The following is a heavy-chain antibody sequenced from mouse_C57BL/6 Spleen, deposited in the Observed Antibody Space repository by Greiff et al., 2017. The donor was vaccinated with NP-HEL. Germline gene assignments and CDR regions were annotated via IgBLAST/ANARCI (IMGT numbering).Heavy chain of an antibody. CDR1: GFTFSSYG. CDR3: ASLTGTKDFDY. V-gene: IGHV5-6*01. CDR2: ISSGGSYT. J-gene: IGHJ2*01. D-gene: IGHD4-1*01. Sequence: EVKVVESGGDLVKPGGSLKLSCAASGFTFSSYGMSWVRQTPDKRLEWVATISSGGSYTYYPDSVKGRFTISRDNAKNTLYLQMSSLKSEDTAMYYCASLTGTKDFDYWGQGTTLTVSS.